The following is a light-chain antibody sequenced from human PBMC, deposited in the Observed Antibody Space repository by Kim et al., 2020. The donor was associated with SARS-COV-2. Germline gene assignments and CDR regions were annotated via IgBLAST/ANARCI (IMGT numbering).Light chain of an antibody. V-gene: IGLV2-11*01. CDR2: DVT. Sequence: GQSCASSGTGAGRDVGGYTSVSWYQHNPGKAPKLMIYDVTKRPSGVPDRFSGSKSGNTASLTISGLQGEDEADYFCCSYVASDTWVFGGGTQLTVL. CDR1: GRDVGGYTS. J-gene: IGLJ2*01. CDR3: CSYVASDTWV.